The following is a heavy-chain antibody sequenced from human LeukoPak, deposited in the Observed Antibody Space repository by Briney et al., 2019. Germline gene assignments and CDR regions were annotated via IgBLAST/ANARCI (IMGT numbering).Heavy chain of an antibody. CDR2: ISGSGDGT. V-gene: IGHV3-23*01. CDR3: AKPFYSGYDSHFDY. Sequence: GGSLRLSCAASGFTFSSYGMHWVRQAPGKGLEWVSAISGSGDGTYSADSVKGRFTISRDNSKNTLYLQMNSLRAEDTAVYYCAKPFYSGYDSHFDYWGQGTLVTVSS. CDR1: GFTFSSYG. D-gene: IGHD5-12*01. J-gene: IGHJ4*02.